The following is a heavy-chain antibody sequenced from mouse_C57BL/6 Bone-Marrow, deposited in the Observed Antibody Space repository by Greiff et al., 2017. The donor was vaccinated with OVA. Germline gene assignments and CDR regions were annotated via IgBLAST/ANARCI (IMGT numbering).Heavy chain of an antibody. CDR2: ISYDGSN. D-gene: IGHD1-1*01. J-gene: IGHJ2*01. Sequence: EVKLQESGPGLVKPSQSLSLTCSVTGYSITSGYYWNWIRQFPGNKLEWMGYISYDGSNNYNPSLKNRISITRDTSKNQFFLKLNSVTTEDTATYYCARGADYYGSSLDYWGQGTTLTVSS. V-gene: IGHV3-6*01. CDR3: ARGADYYGSSLDY. CDR1: GYSITSGYY.